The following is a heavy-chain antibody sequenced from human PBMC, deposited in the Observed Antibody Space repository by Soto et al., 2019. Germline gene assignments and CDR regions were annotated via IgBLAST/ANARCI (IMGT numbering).Heavy chain of an antibody. CDR1: GFTFRNYA. D-gene: IGHD6-19*01. V-gene: IGHV3-23*01. CDR3: VKDGVARNGNWDWFDP. CDR2: IHGEGAAS. Sequence: EVELLESGGGLVEPGGSVRLSCAASGFTFRNYAMSWVRQAPGKGLEWVSSIHGEGAASFYADAVKGRFTVSRDDSKETLYLQRSSRRVDDTAVYYCVKDGVARNGNWDWFDPWGQGTLVTVAS. J-gene: IGHJ5*02.